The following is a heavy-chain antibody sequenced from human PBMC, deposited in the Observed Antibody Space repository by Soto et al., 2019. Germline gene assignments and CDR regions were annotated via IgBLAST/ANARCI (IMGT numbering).Heavy chain of an antibody. Sequence: QVQLVQSGAEVKKPGSSVKVSCKASGDTFSSYAISWVRQAPGQGLEWMGGIIPIFGTANYAQKFQGRVTITADESTSTGYMDLGSLRSEDKAGDYCAGGVVPAANEEYHFDYWGQGTLVTVSS. D-gene: IGHD2-2*01. CDR3: AGGVVPAANEEYHFDY. J-gene: IGHJ4*02. CDR1: GDTFSSYA. V-gene: IGHV1-69*01. CDR2: IIPIFGTA.